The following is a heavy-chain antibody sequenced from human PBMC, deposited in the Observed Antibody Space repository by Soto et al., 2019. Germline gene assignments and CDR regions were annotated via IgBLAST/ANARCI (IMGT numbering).Heavy chain of an antibody. CDR2: INPANDNT. CDR3: ARDPFYTGGNLPVGYFDS. J-gene: IGHJ4*02. Sequence: QVQMVQSGPEVKKPGASVKVSCKTSNYSFISFGISWMRQAPGQGLEWMAWINPANDNTNYAQSLQGRITLTTDTSTSTAYMELGSLRSDDTAVYFWARDPFYTGGNLPVGYFDSWGKGTLVNVS. V-gene: IGHV1-18*01. CDR1: NYSFISFG. D-gene: IGHD7-27*01.